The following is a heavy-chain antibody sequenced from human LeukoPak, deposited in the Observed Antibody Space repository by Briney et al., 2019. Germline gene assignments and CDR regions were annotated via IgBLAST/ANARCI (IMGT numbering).Heavy chain of an antibody. Sequence: PGGSLRLSCAASGFTFDDYVMHWVRQGPGKSLEWVSAISGDGGSTYHADSVKGRFTISRDNSKNSLYLQMNSLRTEDTALYYCAKGSSWFDYWGQGTLVTVSS. J-gene: IGHJ4*02. CDR2: ISGDGGST. D-gene: IGHD6-13*01. CDR3: AKGSSWFDY. CDR1: GFTFDDYV. V-gene: IGHV3-43*02.